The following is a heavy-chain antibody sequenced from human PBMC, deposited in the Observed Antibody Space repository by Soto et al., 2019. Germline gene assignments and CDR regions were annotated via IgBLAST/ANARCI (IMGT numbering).Heavy chain of an antibody. J-gene: IGHJ4*02. Sequence: ASVKVSCTASGYTFTSYYMHWVRQAPGQGLEWMGIINPSGGSTSYAQKFQGRVTMARDTSTSTVYMELSSLRSEDTAVYYCAREDTRHFDYWGQGTLVTVSS. CDR1: GYTFTSYY. CDR2: INPSGGST. CDR3: AREDTRHFDY. V-gene: IGHV1-46*03.